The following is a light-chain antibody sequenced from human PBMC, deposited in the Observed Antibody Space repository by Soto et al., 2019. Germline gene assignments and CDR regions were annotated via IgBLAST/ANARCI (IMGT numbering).Light chain of an antibody. CDR3: QQYYSTPRT. CDR1: QSVLYSSNNKNY. CDR2: WAS. J-gene: IGKJ1*01. V-gene: IGKV4-1*01. Sequence: DIVMTPSPYSLAVSLGERATIKCKSSQSVLYSSNNKNYLAWYQQKPGQPPKLLIYWASTRESGVPDRFSCIGSGTDFTLTISSLQAEDVAVYYCQQYYSTPRTFGQGTKVEIK.